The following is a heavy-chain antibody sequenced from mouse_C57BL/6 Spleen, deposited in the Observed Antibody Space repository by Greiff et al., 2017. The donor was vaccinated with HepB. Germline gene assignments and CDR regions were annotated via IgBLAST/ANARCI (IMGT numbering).Heavy chain of an antibody. J-gene: IGHJ3*01. V-gene: IGHV5-17*01. CDR2: ISSGSSTI. CDR1: GFTFSDYG. D-gene: IGHD2-1*01. CDR3: ARRVTGAWFAY. Sequence: EVMLVESGGGLVKPGGSLKLSCAASGFTFSDYGMHWVRQAPEKGLEWVAYISSGSSTIYYADTVKGRFTISRDNAKNTLFLQMTSLRSEDTAMYYCARRVTGAWFAYWGQGTLVTVSA.